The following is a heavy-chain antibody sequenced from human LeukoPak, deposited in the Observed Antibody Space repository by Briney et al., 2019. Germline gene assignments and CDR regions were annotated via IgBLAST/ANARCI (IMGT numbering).Heavy chain of an antibody. CDR2: ISAYNGNT. CDR1: GYTFTSYG. CDR3: ARDDYGDYAPGYYYYYYMDV. Sequence: ASVKVSCKASGYTFTSYGISWVRQAPGQGLEWMGWISAYNGNTNYAQKLQGRVTMTTDTSTSTAYVELRSLRSDDTAVYYCARDDYGDYAPGYYYYYYMDVWGKGTAVTVSS. V-gene: IGHV1-18*01. D-gene: IGHD4-17*01. J-gene: IGHJ6*03.